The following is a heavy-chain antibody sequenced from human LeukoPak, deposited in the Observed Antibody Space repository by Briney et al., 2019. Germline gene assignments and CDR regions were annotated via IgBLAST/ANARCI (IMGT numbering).Heavy chain of an antibody. V-gene: IGHV3-15*01. J-gene: IGHJ3*02. CDR1: GFTFSIAW. CDR3: AAVGEWLSNAFST. Sequence: PGGSLRLSCAASGFTFSIAWMSWVRQAPGKGLEWVGRIKSRGDGETRDYAAPVKDRFIISRDDSKNTLYLQMDSLRTEDTAIYYCAAVGEWLSNAFSTWGQGTLVTVSA. CDR2: IKSRGDGETR. D-gene: IGHD3-3*01.